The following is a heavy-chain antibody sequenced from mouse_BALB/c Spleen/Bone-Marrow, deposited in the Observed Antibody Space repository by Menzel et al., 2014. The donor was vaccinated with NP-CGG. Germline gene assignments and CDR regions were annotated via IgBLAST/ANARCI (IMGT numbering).Heavy chain of an antibody. J-gene: IGHJ2*01. Sequence: QVQLQQPGAELVRPGSSVKISCKASGHAFSIYWMNWVKQRPGQGLEWIGQIYPGDDDTDYNGKFKGKATLTADRSSSTAYMQLNSLTSEDSAVYFCARGGISIDYWGQGTTLTVSS. CDR3: ARGGISIDY. V-gene: IGHV1-80*01. CDR2: IYPGDDDT. CDR1: GHAFSIYW.